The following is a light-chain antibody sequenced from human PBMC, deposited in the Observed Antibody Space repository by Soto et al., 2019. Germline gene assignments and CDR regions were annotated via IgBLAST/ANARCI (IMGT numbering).Light chain of an antibody. CDR1: QSISSW. Sequence: DIQMTQSPSALSASVGDRVNITCRASQSISSWLAWYQQKPGKAPKLLIYDASSLESGVPSRFSGSGSGTEFTLTISSLQPDDFATYYCQQYNSYLFTFGPGTKVDIK. V-gene: IGKV1-5*01. J-gene: IGKJ3*01. CDR2: DAS. CDR3: QQYNSYLFT.